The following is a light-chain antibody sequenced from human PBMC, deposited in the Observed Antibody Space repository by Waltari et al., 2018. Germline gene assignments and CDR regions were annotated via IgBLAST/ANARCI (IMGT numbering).Light chain of an antibody. Sequence: EIVLTQSPGTLSLPLGETATLSCRASPSVSRALAWYQQKPGQAPRLLIYGASTRATGIPDRFSGSGSGTDFSLTISRLGPDDFAVYYCQHYVRLPATFGQGTTVEI. V-gene: IGKV3-20*01. CDR1: PSVSRA. J-gene: IGKJ1*01. CDR3: QHYVRLPAT. CDR2: GAS.